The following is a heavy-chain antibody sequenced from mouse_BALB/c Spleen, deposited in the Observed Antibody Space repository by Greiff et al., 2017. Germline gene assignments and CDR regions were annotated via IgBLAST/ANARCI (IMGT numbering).Heavy chain of an antibody. Sequence: EVKVVESGGGLVQPGGSRKLSCAASGFTFSSFGMHWVRQAPEKGLEWVAYISSGSSTIYYADTVKGRFTISRDNPKNTLFLQMTSLRSEDTAMYYCARRILTGTPYYYAMDYWGQGTSVTVSS. CDR1: GFTFSSFG. D-gene: IGHD4-1*01. CDR2: ISSGSSTI. CDR3: ARRILTGTPYYYAMDY. V-gene: IGHV5-17*02. J-gene: IGHJ4*01.